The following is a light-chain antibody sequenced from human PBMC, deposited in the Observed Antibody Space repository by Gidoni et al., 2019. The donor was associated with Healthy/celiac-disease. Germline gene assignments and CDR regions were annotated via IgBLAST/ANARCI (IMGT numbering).Light chain of an antibody. V-gene: IGLV1-40*01. Sequence: QSVLTQPPSVPGAPGQRVTISCTGSSSNIGAGYDVPWYQQLPGTAPKLLIYGNSNRPSGVPDRFSGSKSGTSASLAITGLQAEDEADYYCQSYDSSLSAVVFGGGTKLTVL. J-gene: IGLJ2*01. CDR2: GNS. CDR3: QSYDSSLSAVV. CDR1: SSNIGAGYD.